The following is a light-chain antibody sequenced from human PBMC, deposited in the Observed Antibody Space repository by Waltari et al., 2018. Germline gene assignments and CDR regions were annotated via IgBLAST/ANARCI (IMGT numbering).Light chain of an antibody. CDR1: QSVSSY. Sequence: PGERVTLSCRASQSVSSYVAWYQQKPGQAPRLLIYDASNRATGIPARFSGSGSGTDFTLTISSLEPEDFAVYYCQQRSNWPPTFGQGTKVEIK. CDR3: QQRSNWPPT. V-gene: IGKV3-11*01. CDR2: DAS. J-gene: IGKJ1*01.